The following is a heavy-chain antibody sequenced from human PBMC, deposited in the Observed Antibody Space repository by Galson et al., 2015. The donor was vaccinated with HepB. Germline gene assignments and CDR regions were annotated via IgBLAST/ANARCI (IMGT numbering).Heavy chain of an antibody. J-gene: IGHJ5*02. D-gene: IGHD4-17*01. CDR3: ARGGPYGANWFDP. Sequence: SVKVSCKASGYTFTSYALHWVRQAPGQRLEWMGWINAGNGNTKYSQKFQGRVTITRDTSASTAYMELSSLRSEDTAVYYCARGGPYGANWFDPWGQGTLVTVSS. V-gene: IGHV1-3*01. CDR1: GYTFTSYA. CDR2: INAGNGNT.